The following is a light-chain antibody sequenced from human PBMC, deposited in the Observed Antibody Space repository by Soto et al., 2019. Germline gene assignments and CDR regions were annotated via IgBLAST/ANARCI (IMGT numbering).Light chain of an antibody. Sequence: AIQMTHSTSSLSASVGDRVTITCRASQDIGNDLGWYQQKPGKAPKLLISAASSLQSGVPSRFSGSGSGTYFSLTISSLQPDDFATFYCLQAYNYPWTFGQGTKVEIK. J-gene: IGKJ1*01. CDR2: AAS. V-gene: IGKV1-6*01. CDR1: QDIGND. CDR3: LQAYNYPWT.